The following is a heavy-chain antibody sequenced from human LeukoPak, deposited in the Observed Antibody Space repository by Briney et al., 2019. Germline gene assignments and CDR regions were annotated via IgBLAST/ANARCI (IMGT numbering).Heavy chain of an antibody. J-gene: IGHJ4*02. D-gene: IGHD3-16*01. CDR1: GFTFSSYS. V-gene: IGHV3-48*01. Sequence: GGSLRLFCAASGFTFSSYSMNWVRRARGGGLEGVSYICSSSSTIYYADSEKGRFTISRDNAKNSLYLQMNSLRAEDTAVYYCARGRFTFGGVFDYWGQGTLVTVSS. CDR2: ICSSSSTI. CDR3: ARGRFTFGGVFDY.